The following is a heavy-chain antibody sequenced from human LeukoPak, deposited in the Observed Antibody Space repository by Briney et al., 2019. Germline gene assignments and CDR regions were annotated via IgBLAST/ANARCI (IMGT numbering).Heavy chain of an antibody. D-gene: IGHD6-19*01. J-gene: IGHJ4*02. CDR3: SRVGSSGWPNYFDS. V-gene: IGHV3-13*04. CDR1: GFTFSSYD. CDR2: IGTSGDT. Sequence: GGSLRLSCAASGFTFSSYDMHWVRQATGKGLEWVSVIGTSGDTYYAGSVKGRFTISRENAKNSLYLQMNSMTAGDTAVYFCSRVGSSGWPNYFDSWGQGTLVTVSS.